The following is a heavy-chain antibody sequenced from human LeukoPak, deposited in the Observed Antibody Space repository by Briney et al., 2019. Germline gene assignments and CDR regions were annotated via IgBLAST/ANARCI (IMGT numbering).Heavy chain of an antibody. J-gene: IGHJ1*01. D-gene: IGHD3-16*01. V-gene: IGHV3-7*01. CDR1: DFSFSDST. CDR3: VVGGAGGGYFPH. Sequence: GGSLRLSCAVSDFSFSDSTMSWVRQAAGKGLEWVAKMHEDGSDEKYVDSVRGRFTISRDNAKNSLYLQMNRLRAEDTAVYFCVVGGAGGGYFPHWGQGSLVIVSS. CDR2: MHEDGSDE.